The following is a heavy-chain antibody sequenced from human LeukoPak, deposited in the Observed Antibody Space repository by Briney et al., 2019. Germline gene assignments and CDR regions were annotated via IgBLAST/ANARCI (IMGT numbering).Heavy chain of an antibody. D-gene: IGHD5-18*01. CDR2: IKQDGSEK. CDR3: ARESVQLWLYVFDY. Sequence: PGRPLRLSCAACGFTFSGYWMSWVRQAPGKGLEWVANIKQDGSEKYYVDSVKGRFTISRDNAKNSLYLQMSSLRAEDTAVYYCARESVQLWLYVFDYWGQGSLVTVSS. J-gene: IGHJ4*02. CDR1: GFTFSGYW. V-gene: IGHV3-7*05.